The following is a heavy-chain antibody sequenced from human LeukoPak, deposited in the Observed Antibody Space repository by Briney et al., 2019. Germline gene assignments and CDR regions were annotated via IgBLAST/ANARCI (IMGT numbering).Heavy chain of an antibody. V-gene: IGHV4-38-2*02. D-gene: IGHD6-13*01. CDR1: GYSMSSGYY. CDR3: ARSNSSSWFYFDY. CDR2: MYHTGST. J-gene: IGHJ4*02. Sequence: SETLSLTCTVSGYSMSSGYYWGWIRQPPERGLEWIGSMYHTGSTYYNPSLKSRVTISVDTSKNQFSLKLSSVTAADTAVYYCARSNSSSWFYFDYWGQGTLVTVSS.